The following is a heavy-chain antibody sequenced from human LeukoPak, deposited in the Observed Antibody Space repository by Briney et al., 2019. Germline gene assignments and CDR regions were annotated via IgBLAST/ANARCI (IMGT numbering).Heavy chain of an antibody. CDR1: GYTFTNYG. Sequence: GASVTVSCKASGYTFTNYGVSWVRQAPGQGLEWMGWINSYNGNTNSAQNLQGRVTMTTDTSTSTAYMELRSLRSDDTAVYYCARKSRLSMVRGDDAFDFWGQGTMVTVSS. V-gene: IGHV1-18*01. D-gene: IGHD3-10*01. CDR2: INSYNGNT. CDR3: ARKSRLSMVRGDDAFDF. J-gene: IGHJ3*01.